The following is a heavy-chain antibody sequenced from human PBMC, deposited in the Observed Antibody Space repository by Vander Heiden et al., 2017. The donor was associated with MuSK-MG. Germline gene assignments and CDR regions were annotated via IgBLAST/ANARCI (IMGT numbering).Heavy chain of an antibody. CDR2: IRGNGGST. V-gene: IGHV3-23*01. CDR3: TKDQTYSDFWTGYSEY. Sequence: ELQLLESGGGLLQPGGSLRPSCAASEFTLPTYAMTWVRQAQGTGLEWVAGIRGNGGSTHYADSVKGRFTISRDNSKNTLYLQMNSLRVEDTAVYHCTKDQTYSDFWTGYSEYWGPGTRVTVSS. D-gene: IGHD3-3*01. J-gene: IGHJ4*02. CDR1: EFTLPTYA.